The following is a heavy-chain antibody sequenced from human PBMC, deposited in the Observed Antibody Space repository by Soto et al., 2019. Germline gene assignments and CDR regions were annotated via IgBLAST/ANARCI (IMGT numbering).Heavy chain of an antibody. D-gene: IGHD6-13*01. CDR1: GFTFSSYG. CDR2: IWYDGSNK. V-gene: IGHV3-33*01. CDR3: AREGSSSGSWPPGAPFDY. Sequence: GGSLRLSCAASGFTFSSYGMHWVRQAPGKGLEWVAVIWYDGSNKYYADSVKGRFTISRDNSKNTLYLQMNSLRAEDTAVYYCAREGSSSGSWPPGAPFDYWGQGT. J-gene: IGHJ4*02.